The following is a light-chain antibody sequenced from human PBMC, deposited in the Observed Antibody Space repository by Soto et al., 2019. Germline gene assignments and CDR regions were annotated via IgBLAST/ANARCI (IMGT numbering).Light chain of an antibody. Sequence: SVLSQPGSVSGYPGQSVTISCTGTSSDVGAYNSVSWYQQHPDKAPQLMIYKGTQRPSGVSNRFSGSTSGNAASLTISGLQAGDEADYFCCSSAPESTYVFGTGTKVTVL. CDR3: CSSAPESTYV. CDR1: SSDVGAYNS. CDR2: KGT. V-gene: IGLV2-23*01. J-gene: IGLJ1*01.